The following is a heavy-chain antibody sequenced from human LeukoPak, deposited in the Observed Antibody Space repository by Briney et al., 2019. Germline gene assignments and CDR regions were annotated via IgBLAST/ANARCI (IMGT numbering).Heavy chain of an antibody. J-gene: IGHJ4*02. CDR2: IKQDGSEK. CDR1: GFTMSSYW. D-gene: IGHD3-10*01. Sequence: GGSLRLSCAASGFTMSSYWMSWVRQAPGKGLEWVANIKQDGSEKYYVDSVKGRFTISRDNAKNSLYLQMNSLRAEDTAVYYCARGKEVITMLRGLKPGYYFDYWGQGTLVTVSS. V-gene: IGHV3-7*01. CDR3: ARGKEVITMLRGLKPGYYFDY.